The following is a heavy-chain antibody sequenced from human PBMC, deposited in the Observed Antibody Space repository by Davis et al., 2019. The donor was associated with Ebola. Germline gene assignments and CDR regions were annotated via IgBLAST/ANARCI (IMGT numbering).Heavy chain of an antibody. CDR3: ARGWELPGFDP. J-gene: IGHJ5*02. V-gene: IGHV4-59*01. CDR2: IYYSGST. CDR1: GGSISSYY. Sequence: MPGGSLRLSCTVSGGSISSYYWSWIRQPPGKGLEWIGYIYYSGSTNYNPSLKSRVTISVDTSKNQFSLKLSSVTAADTAVYYCARGWELPGFDPWGQGTLVTVSS. D-gene: IGHD1-26*01.